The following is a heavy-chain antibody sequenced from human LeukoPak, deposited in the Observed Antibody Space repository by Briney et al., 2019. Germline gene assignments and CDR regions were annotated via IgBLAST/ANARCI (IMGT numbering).Heavy chain of an antibody. CDR3: ARVEVPAALLGFDY. V-gene: IGHV1-18*01. Sequence: ASVKVSCKASGYTFTDYGITWVRQAPGQGLEWMGRISADNDYTDYSQKLQGRVTMTTDTSTSTAYLELRSLRSDDTALYYCARVEVPAALLGFDYWGQGTLVTVSS. CDR1: GYTFTDYG. J-gene: IGHJ4*02. CDR2: ISADNDYT. D-gene: IGHD2-2*01.